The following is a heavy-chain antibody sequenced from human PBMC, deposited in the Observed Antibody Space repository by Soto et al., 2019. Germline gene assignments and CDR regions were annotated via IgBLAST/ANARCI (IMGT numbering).Heavy chain of an antibody. V-gene: IGHV4-59*01. CDR2: IYYSGST. J-gene: IGHJ4*02. Sequence: PSETLSLTCAVSGGSISSYYWSWIRQPPGKGLEWIGYIYYSGSTNYNPSLKSRVTISVDTSKTQFSLKLTSVTAADTAVYYCARSRYTSGWWTPPFDYWGQGTLVTVPS. CDR1: GGSISSYY. CDR3: ARSRYTSGWWTPPFDY. D-gene: IGHD6-19*01.